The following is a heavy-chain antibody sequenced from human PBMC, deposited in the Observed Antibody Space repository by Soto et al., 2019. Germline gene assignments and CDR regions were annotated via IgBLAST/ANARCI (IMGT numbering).Heavy chain of an antibody. V-gene: IGHV3-11*01. Sequence: GESLKISCAASGFTFSDYYMSWIRQAPGKGLEWVSYISSSGSTIYYADSVKGRFTIYRDNAKNSLYLQMNSLRAEDTAVYYCARVGYYYDSSGYGGGRYFDYWGQGTLVTVSS. CDR2: ISSSGSTI. J-gene: IGHJ4*02. D-gene: IGHD3-22*01. CDR3: ARVGYYYDSSGYGGGRYFDY. CDR1: GFTFSDYY.